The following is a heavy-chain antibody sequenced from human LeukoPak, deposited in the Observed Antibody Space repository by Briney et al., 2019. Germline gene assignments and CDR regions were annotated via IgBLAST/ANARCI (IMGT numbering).Heavy chain of an antibody. CDR1: GGSISSGDYY. J-gene: IGHJ6*03. D-gene: IGHD1-26*01. CDR3: ARGYRRIVGATPVVFGQNYYYYMDV. Sequence: SETLSLTCIVSGGSISSGDYYWSWIRQPPGKGLEWIGYIYYSGSTNYNPSLKSRVTISVDTSKNQFSLKLSSVTAADTAVYYCARGYRRIVGATPVVFGQNYYYYMDVWGKGTTVTVSS. V-gene: IGHV4-61*08. CDR2: IYYSGST.